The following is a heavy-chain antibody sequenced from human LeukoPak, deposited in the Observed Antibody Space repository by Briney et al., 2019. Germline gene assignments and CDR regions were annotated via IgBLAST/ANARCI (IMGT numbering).Heavy chain of an antibody. CDR2: IKQDGSEK. CDR3: AIDGED. V-gene: IGHV3-7*01. J-gene: IGHJ4*02. D-gene: IGHD2-21*01. Sequence: PGRSLRLSCAASGFTFSTHWMSWVRQAPGKGLEWVANIKQDGSEKYYVDSVKGRFTISRDNAKNSLYLQMNSLRAEDTAVYYCAIDGEDWGQGTLVTVSS. CDR1: GFTFSTHW.